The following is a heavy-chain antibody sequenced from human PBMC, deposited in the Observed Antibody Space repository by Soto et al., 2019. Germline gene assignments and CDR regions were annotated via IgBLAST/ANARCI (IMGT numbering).Heavy chain of an antibody. V-gene: IGHV1-18*01. CDR2: ISAYNGNT. D-gene: IGHD5-18*01. CDR3: ARVVDTAMVTGYFEY. CDR1: GYTFTSYG. J-gene: IGHJ4*02. Sequence: GASVKVSCKASGYTFTSYGISWVRQAPGQGLEWMGWISAYNGNTNYAQKLQGRVTMTTDTSTSTAYMELRSLRSDDTAVYYCARVVDTAMVTGYFEYWGQGTLVTVSS.